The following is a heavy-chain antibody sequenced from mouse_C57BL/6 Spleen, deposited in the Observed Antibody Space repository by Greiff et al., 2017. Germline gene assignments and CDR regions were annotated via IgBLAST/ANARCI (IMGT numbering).Heavy chain of an antibody. CDR1: GYTFTSYW. V-gene: IGHV1-69*01. Sequence: QVQLQQPGAELVMPGASVKLSCKASGYTFTSYWMHWVKQRPGQGLEWIGEIDPSDSYTTYNQKFKGKSTLTVDKSSSTAYMQLNSLTSEDSAAYYCARVVSGLRSYAMDYWGQGTSVTVSS. CDR2: IDPSDSYT. CDR3: ARVVSGLRSYAMDY. D-gene: IGHD2-4*01. J-gene: IGHJ4*01.